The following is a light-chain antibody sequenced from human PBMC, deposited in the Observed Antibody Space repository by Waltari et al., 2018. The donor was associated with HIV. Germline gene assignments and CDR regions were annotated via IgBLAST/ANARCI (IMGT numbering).Light chain of an antibody. CDR3: ASNRLDYTLI. CDR2: DIN. CDR1: STDSRFYQY. Sequence: QSALTQPASVSGFLGQSINISCPGISTDSRFYQYVSWYQQHPGKIPSLIIFDINNRPSGVSDHFSGSRSGNAASLTFSGLQSGDEAHYYCASNRLDYTLIFGGGTKLTVL. J-gene: IGLJ2*01. V-gene: IGLV2-14*03.